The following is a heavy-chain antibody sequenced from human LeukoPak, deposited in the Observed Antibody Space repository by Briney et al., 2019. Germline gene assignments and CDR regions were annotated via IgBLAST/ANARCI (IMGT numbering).Heavy chain of an antibody. Sequence: SVKVSCKASGGTFSSYAISWVRQAPGQGLEWMGRIIPILGIANYAQKFQGRVTITADKSTSTAYMELSSLRSEDTAVYYCASLYGSGGYYNNYWGQGTLVTVSS. CDR1: GGTFSSYA. CDR3: ASLYGSGGYYNNY. V-gene: IGHV1-69*04. CDR2: IIPILGIA. J-gene: IGHJ4*02. D-gene: IGHD3-10*01.